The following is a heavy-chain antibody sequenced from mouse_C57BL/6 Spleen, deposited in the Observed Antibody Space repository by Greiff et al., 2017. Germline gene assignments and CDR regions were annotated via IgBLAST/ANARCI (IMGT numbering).Heavy chain of an antibody. CDR1: GYTFTSYW. V-gene: IGHV1-61*01. Sequence: VQLQQPGAELVRPGSSVKLSCKASGYTFTSYWMDWVKQRPGQGLEWIGNIYPSDSETHYNQKFKDKATLTVDKSSSTAYMQLSSRTSEDSAVXYCARSRLLRSFAYWGQGTLVTVSA. CDR2: IYPSDSET. CDR3: ARSRLLRSFAY. D-gene: IGHD1-1*01. J-gene: IGHJ3*01.